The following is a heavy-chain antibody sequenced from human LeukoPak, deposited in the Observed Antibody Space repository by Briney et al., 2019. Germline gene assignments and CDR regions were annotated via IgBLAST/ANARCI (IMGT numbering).Heavy chain of an antibody. CDR1: GYTFTSYG. D-gene: IGHD2-2*02. V-gene: IGHV1-18*04. Sequence: ASVKVSCKASGYTFTSYGISWVRQAPGQGLEWMGWISAYNGNTNYAQKLQGRVTMTTDTSTSTAYMELRSLRSDDTAVYYCARGFCSSTSCHTAFNYWGQGALVTVSS. CDR3: ARGFCSSTSCHTAFNY. J-gene: IGHJ4*02. CDR2: ISAYNGNT.